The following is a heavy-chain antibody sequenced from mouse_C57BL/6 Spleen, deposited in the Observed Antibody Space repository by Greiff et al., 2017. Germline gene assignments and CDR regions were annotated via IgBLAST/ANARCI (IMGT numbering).Heavy chain of an antibody. CDR3: ARSGDDYEGAWFAY. CDR2: IYPGSGST. D-gene: IGHD2-4*01. CDR1: GYTFTSYW. Sequence: QVQLQQSGAELVKPGASVKMSCKASGYTFTSYWITWVKQRPGQGLEWIGDIYPGSGSTNYNEKFKSKATLTVDTSSSTAYMQLSSLTSEDSAVYYCARSGDDYEGAWFAYWGQGTLVTVSA. V-gene: IGHV1-55*01. J-gene: IGHJ3*01.